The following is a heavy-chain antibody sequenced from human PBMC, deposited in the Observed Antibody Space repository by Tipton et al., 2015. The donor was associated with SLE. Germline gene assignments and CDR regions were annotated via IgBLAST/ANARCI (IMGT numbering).Heavy chain of an antibody. Sequence: SLRLSCAASGFTFSNYAMIWIRQAPGKGLEWVSGIRGSGDTTYYAGSVQGRFTVSRDNSKNTLYLQMNSLRAEDTAVYYCTKGSNIASSEPVYWGQGPLVTVSS. CDR1: GFTFSNYA. CDR3: TKGSNIASSEPVY. V-gene: IGHV3-23*01. J-gene: IGHJ4*02. D-gene: IGHD2/OR15-2a*01. CDR2: IRGSGDTT.